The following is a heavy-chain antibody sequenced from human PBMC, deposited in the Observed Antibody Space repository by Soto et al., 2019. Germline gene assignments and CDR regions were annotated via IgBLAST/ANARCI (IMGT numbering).Heavy chain of an antibody. CDR1: GDFLTTYY. Sequence: SETLSLTCDVSGDFLTTYYWNWIRQSPGKGLEWIGYIFYGGHTNYNPSLRGRATISVDTSKNQFSLKLSSVTAADTAVYYCARSPQYSSGWPYFDYWGQGTRVTVSS. V-gene: IGHV4-59*01. CDR2: IFYGGHT. CDR3: ARSPQYSSGWPYFDY. D-gene: IGHD6-19*01. J-gene: IGHJ4*02.